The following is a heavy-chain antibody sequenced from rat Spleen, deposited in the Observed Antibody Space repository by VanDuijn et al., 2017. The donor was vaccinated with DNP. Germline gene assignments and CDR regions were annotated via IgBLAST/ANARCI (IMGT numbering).Heavy chain of an antibody. CDR2: ISTGGGNS. CDR3: ARHNNPYYAMDA. CDR1: GFTFNNYW. Sequence: EVQLVDSGGGLVQPGRSLKLSCAASGFTFNNYWMTWIRQVPGKGLEWVASISTGGGNSYYRDSVKGRFTLSRDNVKNTLYLQMDSLRSEDTATYYCARHNNPYYAMDAWGQGTSVTVSS. V-gene: IGHV5S13*01. J-gene: IGHJ4*01. D-gene: IGHD1-10*01.